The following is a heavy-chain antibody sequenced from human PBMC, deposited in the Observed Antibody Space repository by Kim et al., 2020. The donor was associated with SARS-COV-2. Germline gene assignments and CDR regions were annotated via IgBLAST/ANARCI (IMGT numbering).Heavy chain of an antibody. D-gene: IGHD3-16*02. J-gene: IGHJ4*02. CDR2: ISWNSGSI. V-gene: IGHV3-9*01. CDR3: AKDMYPLSYYFDY. Sequence: GGSLRLSCAASGFTFDDYAMHWVRQAPGKGLEWVSGISWNSGSIGYADSVKGRFTISRDNAKNSLYLQMNSLRAEDTALYYCAKDMYPLSYYFDYCGQGT. CDR1: GFTFDDYA.